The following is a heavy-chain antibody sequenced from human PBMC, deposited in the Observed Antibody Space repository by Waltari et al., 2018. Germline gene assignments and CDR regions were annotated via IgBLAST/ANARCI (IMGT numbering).Heavy chain of an antibody. CDR2: IAYNGRT. J-gene: IGHJ4*02. Sequence: QVQLQESGPGLVKPSETLSLTCTVSGDSINNYYWNWIRQPPGKEPEWIGYIAYNGRTNYNPSLRSRITISVDTSKTQFSLKLSSVTAADTAVYYCARTYDFWSGYPLGHWGQGTLVTVSS. V-gene: IGHV4-59*01. CDR3: ARTYDFWSGYPLGH. D-gene: IGHD3-3*01. CDR1: GDSINNYY.